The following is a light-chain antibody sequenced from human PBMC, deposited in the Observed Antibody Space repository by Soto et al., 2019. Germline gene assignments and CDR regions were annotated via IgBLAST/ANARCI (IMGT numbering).Light chain of an antibody. V-gene: IGKV1-12*01. Sequence: DIQMTQSPSTLSASVGDRVTITCRASQSISSWLAWYQQKPGKAPKLLIHGASRLQSGVPARFSGSGSGTDFTLSINSLQPEDFATYYCQQAYSFPITFGQGTKVDIK. CDR1: QSISSW. J-gene: IGKJ1*01. CDR2: GAS. CDR3: QQAYSFPIT.